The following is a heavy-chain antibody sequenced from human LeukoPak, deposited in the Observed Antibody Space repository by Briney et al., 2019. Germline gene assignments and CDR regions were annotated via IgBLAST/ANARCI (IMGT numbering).Heavy chain of an antibody. CDR1: GGSFSGYY. D-gene: IGHD6-19*01. CDR3: ARAPPHSSGWYGRGHWFDP. CDR2: INHSGST. J-gene: IGHJ5*02. Sequence: PSETQSLTCAVYGGSFSGYYWSWIRQPPGKGLEWIGEINHSGSTNYNPSLKSRVTISVDTSKNQFSLKLSSVTAADTAVYYCARAPPHSSGWYGRGHWFDPWGQGTLVTVSS. V-gene: IGHV4-34*01.